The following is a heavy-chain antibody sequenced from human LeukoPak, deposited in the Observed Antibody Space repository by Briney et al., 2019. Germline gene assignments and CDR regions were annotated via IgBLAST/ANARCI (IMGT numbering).Heavy chain of an antibody. J-gene: IGHJ5*02. V-gene: IGHV4-4*02. D-gene: IGHD3-3*01. CDR3: ARDFGEVRAYDFWSGPPNWFDP. Sequence: SETLSLTCAVSGGSISSSNWWSWVRQPPGKGLEWIGEIYHSGSTNYNPSLKSRVTISVGKSKNQFSLKLSSVTAADTAVYYCARDFGEVRAYDFWSGPPNWFDPWGQGTLVTVSS. CDR2: IYHSGST. CDR1: GGSISSSNW.